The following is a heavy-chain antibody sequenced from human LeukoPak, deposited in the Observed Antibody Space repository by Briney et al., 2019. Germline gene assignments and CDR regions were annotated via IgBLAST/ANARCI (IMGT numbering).Heavy chain of an antibody. D-gene: IGHD2-2*02. Sequence: GGSLRLSCAASGFTVSSNYMSWVRQAPGKGLEWVSVIYSGGSTYYAASAKGRFTISRDNTKNTLYLQMNSLRAEDTAVYYCARDRSVVVVPAAIPGTPNKYYYYYYGMDVWGQGTTVTVSS. CDR3: ARDRSVVVVPAAIPGTPNKYYYYYYGMDV. J-gene: IGHJ6*02. CDR2: IYSGGST. CDR1: GFTVSSNY. V-gene: IGHV3-66*01.